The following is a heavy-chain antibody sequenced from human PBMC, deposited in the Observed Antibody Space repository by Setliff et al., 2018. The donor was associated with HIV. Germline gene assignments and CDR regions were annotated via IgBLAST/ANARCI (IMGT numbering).Heavy chain of an antibody. Sequence: SETLSLTCSVSGPSLSTGHHWGWIRQTPEKGLEWIGSSSDSGYTQYTPSLKSRVTIFVDTARNQFSLNLNSVTAADTAVYYCARVEAKVRGATYGMDVWGQGTTVTVSS. V-gene: IGHV4-38-2*02. D-gene: IGHD3-10*01. CDR3: ARVEAKVRGATYGMDV. CDR2: SSDSGYT. J-gene: IGHJ6*02. CDR1: GPSLSTGHH.